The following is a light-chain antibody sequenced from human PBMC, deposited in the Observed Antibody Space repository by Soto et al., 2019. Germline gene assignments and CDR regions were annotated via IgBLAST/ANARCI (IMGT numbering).Light chain of an antibody. V-gene: IGKV3-15*01. J-gene: IGKJ1*01. Sequence: ETVITQSPGTLSVSPGERATLSCRASQSVSSKLAWYQQKPGQAPRLLIYDTSTRETGIPARLSGSGSGTECTLTISSLQSEDVETDYCQQDYNYTLTFGQGTKVDIK. CDR1: QSVSSK. CDR2: DTS. CDR3: QQDYNYTLT.